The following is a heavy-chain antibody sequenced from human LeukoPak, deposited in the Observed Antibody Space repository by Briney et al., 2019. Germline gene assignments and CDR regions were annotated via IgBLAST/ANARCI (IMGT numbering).Heavy chain of an antibody. CDR2: IYYSGST. Sequence: PSETLSLTCTVSGGSISSSSYYWGWIRQPPGKGLEWIGSIYYSGSTYYNPSLKSRVTISVDTSKNQFSLKLSSVTAADTAVYYCASGDCSGDSCYPSPYYYYYMDVWGKGTTVTVSS. D-gene: IGHD2-15*01. J-gene: IGHJ6*03. CDR3: ASGDCSGDSCYPSPYYYYYMDV. CDR1: GGSISSSSYY. V-gene: IGHV4-39*01.